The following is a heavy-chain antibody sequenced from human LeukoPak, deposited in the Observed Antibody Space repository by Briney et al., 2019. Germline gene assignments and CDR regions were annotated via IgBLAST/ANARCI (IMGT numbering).Heavy chain of an antibody. D-gene: IGHD4-17*01. V-gene: IGHV3-23*01. CDR1: GFTFSTYA. J-gene: IGHJ2*01. Sequence: GGSLRLSCAASGFTFSTYAMSWVRQAPGKGLEWVSSIRGSGGGADYADSVKGRFTISRDNSKNTLSLQLNGLRAGDTAVYYCAKEGTVTPGGLYWYFDLWGCGSLVTVSS. CDR3: AKEGTVTPGGLYWYFDL. CDR2: IRGSGGGA.